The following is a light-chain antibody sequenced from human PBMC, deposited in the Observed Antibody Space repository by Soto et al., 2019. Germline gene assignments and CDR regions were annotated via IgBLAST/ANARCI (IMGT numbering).Light chain of an antibody. CDR3: QQYNSYSSIT. CDR2: KAS. CDR1: QSISSW. Sequence: DIQMTQSPSTLSXXGXXXXTXXXRVSQSISSWLAWYQQKPGKAPKLLIYKASSLESGVPSRFSGSGSGTEFTLTISSLQPDDFATYYCQQYNSYSSITFGQGTRLEIK. J-gene: IGKJ5*01. V-gene: IGKV1-5*03.